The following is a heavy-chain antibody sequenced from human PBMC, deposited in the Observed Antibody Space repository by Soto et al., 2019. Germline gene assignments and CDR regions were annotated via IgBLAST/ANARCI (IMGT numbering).Heavy chain of an antibody. J-gene: IGHJ4*02. CDR2: IYSGGST. Sequence: HPGGSLRLSCAASGFTVSSNYMSWVRQAPGKGLEWVSVIYSGGSTYYADSVKGRFTISRDNSKNTLYLQMNSLRAEDTAVYYCAIGFRSGSYYPFDYWGQGTLVTVSS. CDR3: AIGFRSGSYYPFDY. V-gene: IGHV3-53*01. CDR1: GFTVSSNY. D-gene: IGHD1-26*01.